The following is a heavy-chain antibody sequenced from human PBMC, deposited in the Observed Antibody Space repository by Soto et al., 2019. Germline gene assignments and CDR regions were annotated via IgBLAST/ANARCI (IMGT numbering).Heavy chain of an antibody. CDR3: ARGRYGDY. J-gene: IGHJ4*02. V-gene: IGHV1-18*01. Sequence: QVHLVQSGAEVKKPGASVKVSCQGSGYAFTTYGITWVRQALGQGLDWRGWIGAHNGNTNYAQKLQGRVTVTRDTSTSTAYMELRSLRYDDTAVYYCARGRYGDYWGQGALVTVSS. CDR1: GYAFTTYG. D-gene: IGHD1-1*01. CDR2: IGAHNGNT.